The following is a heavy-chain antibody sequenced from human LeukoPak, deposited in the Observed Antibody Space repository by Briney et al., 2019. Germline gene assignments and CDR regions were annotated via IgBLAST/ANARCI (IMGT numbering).Heavy chain of an antibody. CDR3: ARGVTFGGVIVYFAY. Sequence: SGGSLRLSCAAPGFTFSDYSMSWIRQTPGKGLGWVSYISSGGSTIYSADSVKGGFTISRDSAKNSLYLQLKGREAKATAVYYCARGVTFGGVIVYFAYWGQGTLVTVSS. J-gene: IGHJ4*02. CDR2: ISSGGSTI. D-gene: IGHD3-16*02. CDR1: GFTFSDYS. V-gene: IGHV3-11*04.